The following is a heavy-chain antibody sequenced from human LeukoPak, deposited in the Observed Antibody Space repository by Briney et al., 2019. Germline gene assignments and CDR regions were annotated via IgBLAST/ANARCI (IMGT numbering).Heavy chain of an antibody. J-gene: IGHJ1*01. V-gene: IGHV3-23*01. CDR2: ISGSGGST. CDR3: AKPPLYGDYAEYFQH. D-gene: IGHD4-17*01. Sequence: PGGSLRLSCVASGFTFDEYVMHWLRQAPGKGPEWVSAISGSGGSTYYADSVKGRFTISRDNSKNTLYLQMNSLRAEDTAVYYCAKPPLYGDYAEYFQHWGQGTLVTVSS. CDR1: GFTFDEYV.